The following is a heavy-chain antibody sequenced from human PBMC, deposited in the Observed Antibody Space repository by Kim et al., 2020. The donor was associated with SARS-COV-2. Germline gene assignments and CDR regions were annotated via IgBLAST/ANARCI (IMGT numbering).Heavy chain of an antibody. CDR1: GGSISSSSYY. J-gene: IGHJ4*02. V-gene: IGHV4-39*01. CDR2: IYYSGST. D-gene: IGHD3-16*01. Sequence: SETLSLTCTVSGGSISSSSYYWGWIRQPPGKGLEWIGSIYYSGSTYYNPSLKSRVTISVDTSKNQFSLKLSSVTAADTAVYYCARQGVLYRVFDYWGQGTLVTVSS. CDR3: ARQGVLYRVFDY.